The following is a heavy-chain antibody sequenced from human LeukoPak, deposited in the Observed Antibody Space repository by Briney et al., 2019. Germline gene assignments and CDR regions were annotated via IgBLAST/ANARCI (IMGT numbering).Heavy chain of an antibody. Sequence: GGTLRLSCAASGFTFSSYGMSWVRQAPGKGLEWVSGIRGSGDITFYADSVKGRFTISRDNAKNSLYLQMNSLRGEDTAAYYCAGSDTTGYTPREWDYWYFDLWGRGTLVTVSS. CDR3: AGSDTTGYTPREWDYWYFDL. D-gene: IGHD1-1*01. CDR2: IRGSGDIT. CDR1: GFTFSSYG. V-gene: IGHV3-23*01. J-gene: IGHJ2*01.